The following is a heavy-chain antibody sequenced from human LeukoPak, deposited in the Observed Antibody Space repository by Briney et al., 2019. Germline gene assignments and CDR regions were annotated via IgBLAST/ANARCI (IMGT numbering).Heavy chain of an antibody. J-gene: IGHJ4*02. CDR1: GLTVTSNH. CDR3: ARLRRGY. CDR2: IKGDGTT. V-gene: IGHV3-53*01. Sequence: GGSLRLSCAASGLTVTSNHMSWVRQAPGKGLEWVSLIKGDGTTEYADSVKGRFTISRDNSKNTLFLQMNSLRVEDTAVYYCARLRRGYWGRGTPVTVSS.